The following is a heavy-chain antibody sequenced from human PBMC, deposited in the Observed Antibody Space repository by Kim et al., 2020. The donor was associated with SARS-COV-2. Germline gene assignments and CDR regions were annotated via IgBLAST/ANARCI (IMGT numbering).Heavy chain of an antibody. V-gene: IGHV7-4-1*02. CDR1: GYTFTSYA. CDR3: ASQSRTYYDFWSGYDPYYYYMAV. Sequence: ASVKVSCKASGYTFTSYAMNWVRQAPGQGLEWMGWINTNTGNPTYAQGFTGRFVFSLDTSVSTAYLQISSLKAEDTAVYYCASQSRTYYDFWSGYDPYYYYMAVWGKGTTVTVSS. D-gene: IGHD3-3*01. CDR2: INTNTGNP. J-gene: IGHJ6*03.